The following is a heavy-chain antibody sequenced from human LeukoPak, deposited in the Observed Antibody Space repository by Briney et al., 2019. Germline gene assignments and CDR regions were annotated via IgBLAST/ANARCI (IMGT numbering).Heavy chain of an antibody. CDR2: ISSRGTTI. V-gene: IGHV3-48*03. D-gene: IGHD6-13*01. CDR1: GFTLSSYE. Sequence: GGSLRLSCAASGFTLSSYEMNWARQAPGKGLEWVSYISSRGTTIYYADSVKGRFTISRDNSKNTLYLQMNSLRAEDTAVYYCATPAPPQSNSWGGRLDFWGQGTLVTVSS. CDR3: ATPAPPQSNSWGGRLDF. J-gene: IGHJ4*02.